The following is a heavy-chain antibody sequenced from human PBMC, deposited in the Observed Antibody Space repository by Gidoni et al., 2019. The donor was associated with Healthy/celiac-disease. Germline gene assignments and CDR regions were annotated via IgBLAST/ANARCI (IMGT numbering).Heavy chain of an antibody. CDR3: AREFSGGDFDY. CDR2: ISYDGSNK. D-gene: IGHD4-17*01. CDR1: GLTFSSYA. Sequence: LACAASGLTFSSYAMHWVRQAPGKGLEWVAVISYDGSNKYYADSVKGRFTISRDNSKNTLYLQMNSLRAEDTAVYYCAREFSGGDFDYWGQGTLVTVSS. J-gene: IGHJ4*02. V-gene: IGHV3-30-3*01.